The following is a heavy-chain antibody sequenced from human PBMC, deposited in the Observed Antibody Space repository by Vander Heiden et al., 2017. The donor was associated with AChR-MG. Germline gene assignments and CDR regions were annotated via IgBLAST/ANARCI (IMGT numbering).Heavy chain of an antibody. D-gene: IGHD6-19*01. Sequence: QVHLQESGPGLLKPSETLSLTCSVSGGSVSNASTYWSWIRQTPGKGLEWIGYIYDGETASYNPSLKSRVTISADPSKNQFSLRLTSVTTADTAVYYCARDNGWRPFDLWGRGTLVTVSS. CDR2: IYDGETA. J-gene: IGHJ2*01. V-gene: IGHV4-61*01. CDR3: ARDNGWRPFDL. CDR1: GGSVSNASTY.